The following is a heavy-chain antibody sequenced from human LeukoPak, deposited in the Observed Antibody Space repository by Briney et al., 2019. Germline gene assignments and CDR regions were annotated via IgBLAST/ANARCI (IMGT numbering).Heavy chain of an antibody. V-gene: IGHV1-8*01. CDR2: MNPSSGKT. Sequence: ASVKVSCKASGYTFTSYDINWVRQATGQGLEWMGWMNPSSGKTGYAQKFQGRISMTRNTSISTAYMEVSSLRSEDTAVYYCARGRYYSILTTYTPPNYWGQGTLVTVSS. D-gene: IGHD3-9*01. J-gene: IGHJ4*02. CDR1: GYTFTSYD. CDR3: ARGRYYSILTTYTPPNY.